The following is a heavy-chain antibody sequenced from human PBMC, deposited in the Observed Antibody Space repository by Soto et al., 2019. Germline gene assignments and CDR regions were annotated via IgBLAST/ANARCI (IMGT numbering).Heavy chain of an antibody. CDR2: INPATGAA. Sequence: QLHLVQSGAVVKKPGASVTVSCSASGYPVTAYYMHWVRQAPGRGLEWMGGINPATGAAKYTQTFQGRVTMPRDPSTSTVFMELSGLTSGDTAVFYCARGGGVGVAGSAAFDMRGQGTLVTVSS. CDR1: GYPVTAYY. V-gene: IGHV1-2*02. J-gene: IGHJ3*02. CDR3: ARGGGVGVAGSAAFDM. D-gene: IGHD3-3*01.